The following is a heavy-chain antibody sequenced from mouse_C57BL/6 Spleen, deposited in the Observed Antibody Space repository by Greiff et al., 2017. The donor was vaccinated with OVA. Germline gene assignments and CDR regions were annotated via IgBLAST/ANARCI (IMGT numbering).Heavy chain of an antibody. CDR3: ARDYGSSYWYFDV. J-gene: IGHJ1*03. CDR1: GYSFTGYF. D-gene: IGHD1-1*01. CDR2: INPYNGDT. V-gene: IGHV1-20*01. Sequence: VQLQQSGPELVKPGDSVKISCKASGYSFTGYFMNWVMQSHGKSIEWIGRINPYNGDTFYNQKFKGKATLTVDKSSNTAHMELRSLTSEDSAVYYCARDYGSSYWYFDVWGTGTTVTVSS.